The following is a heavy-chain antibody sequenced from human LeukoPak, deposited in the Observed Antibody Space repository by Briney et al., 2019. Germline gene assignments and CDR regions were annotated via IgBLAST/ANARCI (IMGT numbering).Heavy chain of an antibody. J-gene: IGHJ5*02. D-gene: IGHD6-6*01. Sequence: GGSLRLSCAASGFTFSSYGMHWVRQAPGKGLEWVAVISYDGSNKYYADSVKGRFTISRDNSKNTLYLQMNSLRAEDTAVYYCAKDPQIAAEDWFDPWGQGTLVTVSS. CDR3: AKDPQIAAEDWFDP. V-gene: IGHV3-30*18. CDR1: GFTFSSYG. CDR2: ISYDGSNK.